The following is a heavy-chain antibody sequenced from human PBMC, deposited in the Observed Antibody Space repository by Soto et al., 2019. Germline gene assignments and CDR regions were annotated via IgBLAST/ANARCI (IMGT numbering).Heavy chain of an antibody. J-gene: IGHJ5*02. D-gene: IGHD6-6*01. CDR1: GGSISSGGYY. CDR2: IYYSGST. Sequence: QVQLQESGPGLVKPSQTLSLTCTVSGGSISSGGYYWSWIRQHPGKGLGWIGYIYYSGSTYYNPSLKSRVTISVDTSKNQFSLKLSSVTAADTAVYYCARERIAAPNWFDPWGQGTLVTVSS. V-gene: IGHV4-31*03. CDR3: ARERIAAPNWFDP.